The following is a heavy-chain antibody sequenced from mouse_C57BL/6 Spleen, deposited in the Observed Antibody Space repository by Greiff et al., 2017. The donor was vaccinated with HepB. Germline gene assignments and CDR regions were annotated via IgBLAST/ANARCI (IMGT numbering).Heavy chain of an antibody. V-gene: IGHV5-4*03. CDR1: GFTFSSYA. CDR3: ARGAQCAMDY. J-gene: IGHJ4*01. D-gene: IGHD6-1*01. Sequence: DVMLVESGGGLVKPGGSLKLSCAASGFTFSSYAMSWVRQTPEKRLEWVATISDGGSYTYYPDNVKGRFTISRDNAKNNLYLQMSHLKSEDTAMYYCARGAQCAMDYWGQGTSVTVSS. CDR2: ISDGGSYT.